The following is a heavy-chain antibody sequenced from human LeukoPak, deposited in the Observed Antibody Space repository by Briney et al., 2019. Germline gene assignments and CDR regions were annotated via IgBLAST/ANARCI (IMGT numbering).Heavy chain of an antibody. CDR1: GFTFSDYY. D-gene: IGHD1-26*01. CDR3: ARGGAHGMDF. J-gene: IGHJ6*02. V-gene: IGHV3-11*01. Sequence: GGSLRLSCAASGFTFSDYYMTWIRQAPGKGLEWVSYISGVASDIHYGDSVKGRFTTSRDNAKNSVYLQMNSLRVEDTAVYYCARGGAHGMDFWGQGTTVTVSS. CDR2: ISGVASDI.